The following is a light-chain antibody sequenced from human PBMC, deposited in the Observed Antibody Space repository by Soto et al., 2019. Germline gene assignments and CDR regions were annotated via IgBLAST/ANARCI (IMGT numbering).Light chain of an antibody. Sequence: DIQMTQSPPSLSASVGDRVTITCRASQGLSSDLAWYQQKPGKAPKLLIYDASTLQSGVPSRFSGSGSGTDFTLTISSLQPEDFATYYCLQDYSFPWTFGQGTKVDIK. CDR2: DAS. J-gene: IGKJ1*01. V-gene: IGKV1-27*01. CDR1: QGLSSD. CDR3: LQDYSFPWT.